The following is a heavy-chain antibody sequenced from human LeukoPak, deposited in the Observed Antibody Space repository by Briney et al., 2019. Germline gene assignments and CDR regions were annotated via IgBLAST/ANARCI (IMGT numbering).Heavy chain of an antibody. Sequence: PGGSLRLSCAASGVTVGTNSMSWARQSPGKGLEWVSAISGSGGSTYYADSVKGRFTISRDNSKNTLYLQMNSLRAEDTAVYYCAKRAYSNFDYWGQGTLVTVSS. J-gene: IGHJ4*02. CDR1: GVTVGTNS. D-gene: IGHD5-18*01. CDR3: AKRAYSNFDY. CDR2: ISGSGGST. V-gene: IGHV3-23*01.